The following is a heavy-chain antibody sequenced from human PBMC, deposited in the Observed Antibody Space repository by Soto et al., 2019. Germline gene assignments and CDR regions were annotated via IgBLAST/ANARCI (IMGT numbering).Heavy chain of an antibody. CDR2: MSVSGGAT. J-gene: IGHJ6*02. CDR3: ARDELSIAAAGTTSWGMDV. CDR1: GFSFRTYA. V-gene: IGHV3-23*01. Sequence: PGGSLRLSCVASGFSFRTYAMNWVRQAPGKGLEWVSTMSVSGGATYYSDSVKGRFTVSRDNFKNTLYLNMKGLRVEDTAVYYCARDELSIAAAGTTSWGMDVWGQGTTVTVSS. D-gene: IGHD6-13*01.